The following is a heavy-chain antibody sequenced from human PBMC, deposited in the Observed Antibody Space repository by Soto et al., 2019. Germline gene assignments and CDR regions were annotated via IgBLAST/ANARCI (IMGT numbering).Heavy chain of an antibody. V-gene: IGHV4-59*01. CDR1: GGSISSYY. Sequence: PSDTLSLTCTVSGGSISSYYWSWIRQPPGKGLEWIGYIYYSGSTNYNPSLKSRVTISVDTSKNQFSLKLSSVTAADTAVYYCARHDTQRVRGAFDYWGQGTLVTVSS. D-gene: IGHD3-10*01. CDR3: ARHDTQRVRGAFDY. CDR2: IYYSGST. J-gene: IGHJ4*02.